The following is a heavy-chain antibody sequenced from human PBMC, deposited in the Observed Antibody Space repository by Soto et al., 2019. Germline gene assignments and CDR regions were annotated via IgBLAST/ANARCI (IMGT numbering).Heavy chain of an antibody. D-gene: IGHD5-18*01. CDR1: GGSFSGYY. CDR2: INHSGST. V-gene: IGHV4-34*01. J-gene: IGHJ4*02. Sequence: QVQLQQWGAGLLKPSETLSLTCAVYGGSFSGYYWSWIRQPPGKGLEWIGEINHSGSTNYNPSLKSRVTISVDTSKNQFSLKLSSVTAADTAVYYCARVPRYSYAIPFDYWGQGTLVTVSS. CDR3: ARVPRYSYAIPFDY.